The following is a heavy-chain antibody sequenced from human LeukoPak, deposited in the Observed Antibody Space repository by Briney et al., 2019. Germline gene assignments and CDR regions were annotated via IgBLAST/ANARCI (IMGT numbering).Heavy chain of an antibody. CDR3: AKVGTVHFPLDF. CDR1: GFTFTSSA. V-gene: IGHV3-23*01. Sequence: GGSLRLSCVASGFTFTSSAMSWVRQAPGKGLEWVSAISGRSGTTYYADSVKGRFTTSRDNSKNTLYLQMNSLRAGDTAVYYCAKVGTVHFPLDFWGQGTLVTVSS. D-gene: IGHD6-6*01. CDR2: ISGRSGTT. J-gene: IGHJ4*02.